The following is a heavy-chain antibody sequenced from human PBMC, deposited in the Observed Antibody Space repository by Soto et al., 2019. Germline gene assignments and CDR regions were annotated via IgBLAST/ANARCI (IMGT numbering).Heavy chain of an antibody. D-gene: IGHD3-3*01. Sequence: SETLSLTCTVSGGSISSGGYYWSWIRQHPGKGLEWIGYIYYSGSTYYNPSLKSRVTISVDTSKNQFSLKLSSVTAADTAVYYCARVRGPYYDFCSGYYGRYFDLWGRGTLVTVSS. CDR1: GGSISSGGYY. J-gene: IGHJ2*01. V-gene: IGHV4-31*03. CDR3: ARVRGPYYDFCSGYYGRYFDL. CDR2: IYYSGST.